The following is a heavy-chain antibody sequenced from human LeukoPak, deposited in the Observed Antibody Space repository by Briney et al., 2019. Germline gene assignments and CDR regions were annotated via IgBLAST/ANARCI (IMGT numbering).Heavy chain of an antibody. CDR2: ISSGGYTI. Sequence: GGSLRLSCVASGFTFSSHEMNWVRQAPGKGLEWVAYISSGGYTIYYADSVKGRFTISRDNAKNSLYLQMNSLRAEDTAVYYCARDRLHYGEYEKTFDYWGQGTLVSVSS. D-gene: IGHD4-17*01. V-gene: IGHV3-48*03. CDR3: ARDRLHYGEYEKTFDY. J-gene: IGHJ4*02. CDR1: GFTFSSHE.